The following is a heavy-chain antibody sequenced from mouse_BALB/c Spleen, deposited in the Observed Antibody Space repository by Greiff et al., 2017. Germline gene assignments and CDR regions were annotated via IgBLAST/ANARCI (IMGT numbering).Heavy chain of an antibody. CDR1: GFSLTSYG. CDR3: ATPIYDGYYFPFAY. D-gene: IGHD2-3*01. CDR2: IWSGGST. Sequence: VQLVESGPGLVQPSQSLSITCTVSGFSLTSYGVHWVRQSPGKGLEWLGVIWSGGSTDYNAAFISRLSISKDNSKSQVFFKMNSLQANDTAIYYCATPIYDGYYFPFAYWGQGTLVTVSA. J-gene: IGHJ3*01. V-gene: IGHV2-2*02.